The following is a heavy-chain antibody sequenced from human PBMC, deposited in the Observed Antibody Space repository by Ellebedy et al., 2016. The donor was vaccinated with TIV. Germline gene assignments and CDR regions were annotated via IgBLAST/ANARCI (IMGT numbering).Heavy chain of an antibody. CDR3: ARAARITMVRGVIAWFDP. CDR1: GGSFSGYY. CDR2: INHSGST. V-gene: IGHV4-34*01. D-gene: IGHD3-10*01. Sequence: SETLSLXCAVYGGSFSGYYWSWIRQPPGKGLEWIGEINHSGSTNYNPSLKSRVTISVDTSKNQFSLKLSSVTAADTAVYYCARAARITMVRGVIAWFDPWGQGTLVTVSS. J-gene: IGHJ5*02.